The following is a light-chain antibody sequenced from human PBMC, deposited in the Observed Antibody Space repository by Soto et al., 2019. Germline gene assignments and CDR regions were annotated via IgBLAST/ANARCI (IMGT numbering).Light chain of an antibody. CDR3: QQYGSSGT. CDR2: GAS. J-gene: IGKJ1*01. Sequence: EIVLTQSPCTLSLSPGERATLSCRASQSVSNNYLAWYQQKPGQAPRLLIYGASNRATGLPDRFSGSGSGTDFTLTISRLEPEDFAVYYCQQYGSSGTFGQGTKVDIK. CDR1: QSVSNNY. V-gene: IGKV3-20*01.